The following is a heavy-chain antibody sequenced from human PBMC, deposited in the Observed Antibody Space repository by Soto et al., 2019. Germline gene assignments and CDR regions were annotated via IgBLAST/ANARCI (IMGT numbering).Heavy chain of an antibody. CDR3: TRGKNSSSYWFDP. Sequence: QVQLQESGPGLVKPSQTLSLTCTVSGGSISSGGYYWSWIRQHPGKGLEWIGYIYYSGSTYYNPSLKSRVTISVDTSKNQFSLKLSSVTAADTAVYYCTRGKNSSSYWFDPWGQGTLVTVSS. V-gene: IGHV4-31*03. J-gene: IGHJ5*02. CDR1: GGSISSGGYY. CDR2: IYYSGST. D-gene: IGHD6-6*01.